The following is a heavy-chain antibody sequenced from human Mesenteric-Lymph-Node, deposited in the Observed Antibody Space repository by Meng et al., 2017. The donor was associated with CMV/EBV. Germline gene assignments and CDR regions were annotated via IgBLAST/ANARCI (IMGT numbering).Heavy chain of an antibody. D-gene: IGHD2-2*02. CDR2: ISAYNGNT. CDR1: GYTLSSYG. V-gene: IGHV1-18*01. Sequence: ASVKVSCKASGYTLSSYGITWVRQAPGQGLEWMGWISAYNGNTNYAQKLQGRVTMTTDTSTSTAYMELRSLRSDDTAVYYCAREVKGYCSSTSCYRGAFDIWGQGTMVTVSS. J-gene: IGHJ3*02. CDR3: AREVKGYCSSTSCYRGAFDI.